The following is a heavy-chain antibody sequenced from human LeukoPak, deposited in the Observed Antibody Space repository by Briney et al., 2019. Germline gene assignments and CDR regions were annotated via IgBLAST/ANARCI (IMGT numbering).Heavy chain of an antibody. J-gene: IGHJ3*02. CDR2: IYYSGST. D-gene: IGHD3-22*01. Sequence: SETLSLTCTVSGGSISSTSYLWGWIRQPPGKGLEWIGTIYYSGSTYYNPSLKSRVTMSVDTSRNQFSLKLSSVNAADTAVYYCAKAGVRYYDSSGLHAFDIWGQGTMVTVSS. V-gene: IGHV4-39*01. CDR3: AKAGVRYYDSSGLHAFDI. CDR1: GGSISSTSYL.